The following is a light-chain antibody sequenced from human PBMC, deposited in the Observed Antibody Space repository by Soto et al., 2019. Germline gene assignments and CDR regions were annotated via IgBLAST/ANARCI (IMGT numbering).Light chain of an antibody. V-gene: IGKV1-5*01. CDR2: DAS. CDR3: QQYDSYSWT. Sequence: DIHMTQSPSSLSASVGDRFTITCRASQSISSYLNWYQQKPGKAPKLLIFDASSLKSGVPSRFSGSGSGTEFTLTISSLQPDDFETYYCQQYDSYSWTFGQGTKVDIK. J-gene: IGKJ1*01. CDR1: QSISSY.